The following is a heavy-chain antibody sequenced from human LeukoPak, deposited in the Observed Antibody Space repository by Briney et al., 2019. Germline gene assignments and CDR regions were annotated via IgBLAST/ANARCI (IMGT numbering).Heavy chain of an antibody. Sequence: SATLSLTCTVSGGSLSSYYWSWIRQPPGKGLEWIGYIYYSGSTNYNPSLKSRVTISVDMSKNQFSLKLSSVTAADTAVYYCARSRYGGNVDHWGQGTLVTVSS. D-gene: IGHD4-23*01. CDR2: IYYSGST. CDR3: ARSRYGGNVDH. CDR1: GGSLSSYY. V-gene: IGHV4-59*01. J-gene: IGHJ4*02.